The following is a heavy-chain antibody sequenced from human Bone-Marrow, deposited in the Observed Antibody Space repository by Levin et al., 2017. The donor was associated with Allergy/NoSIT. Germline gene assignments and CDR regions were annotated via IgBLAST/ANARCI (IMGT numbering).Heavy chain of an antibody. V-gene: IGHV1-46*04. Sequence: GASVKVSCKASGYTFTTYYVHWVRQAPGQGLEWMGIIHPSGGKPTYAQKLQGRVTMTGDTSTSTVYMELSSLISEDTAVYYCAREESAAMSPVVTLNYYFYGLDVWGQGTTVTVSS. CDR2: IHPSGGKP. CDR3: AREESAAMSPVVTLNYYFYGLDV. J-gene: IGHJ6*02. CDR1: GYTFTTYY. D-gene: IGHD4-23*01.